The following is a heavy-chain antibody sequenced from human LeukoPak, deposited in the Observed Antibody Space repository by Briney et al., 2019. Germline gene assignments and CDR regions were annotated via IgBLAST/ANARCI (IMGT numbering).Heavy chain of an antibody. CDR2: ISWNSGAI. Sequence: GGSLRLSCAASGFTFDDYAMHWVRQAPGKGLEWISGISWNSGAIGYADSVKGRFTISRDNAKNSLYLEMTSLRGEDTAVYYCAKDSGGSRTRSYFYYYYIDVWGKGTTVTISS. D-gene: IGHD3-10*01. J-gene: IGHJ6*03. CDR1: GFTFDDYA. CDR3: AKDSGGSRTRSYFYYYYIDV. V-gene: IGHV3-9*01.